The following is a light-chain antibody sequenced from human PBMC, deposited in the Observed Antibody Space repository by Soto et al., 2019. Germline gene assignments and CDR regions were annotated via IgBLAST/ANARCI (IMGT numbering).Light chain of an antibody. J-gene: IGKJ1*01. CDR1: QSITNW. V-gene: IGKV1-5*03. CDR3: QQYDTYPWT. Sequence: DIQMTQSPSSLSASLGDRVTIACRASQSITNWLAWYQQKPGKAPKLLIYKASSLQSEVPSRFSGSASGTEFTLTISSLQPDDFATYHCQQYDTYPWTFGQGTKVDI. CDR2: KAS.